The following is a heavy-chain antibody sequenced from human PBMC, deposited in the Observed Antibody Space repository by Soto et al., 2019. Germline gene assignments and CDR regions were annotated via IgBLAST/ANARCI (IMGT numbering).Heavy chain of an antibody. CDR1: GFTFSIYN. CDR2: ISGNSNYI. V-gene: IGHV3-21*03. J-gene: IGHJ6*02. Sequence: PGGSLILSCAAASGFTFSIYNMNWIRKSPGKGLEWVSSISGNSNYIYYAAPVKGRFTISRDDSKNTLYLQMNSLKTEDTAVYYCTTKFPMVRGYYGMDVWGQGTTVTVSS. CDR3: TTKFPMVRGYYGMDV. D-gene: IGHD3-10*01.